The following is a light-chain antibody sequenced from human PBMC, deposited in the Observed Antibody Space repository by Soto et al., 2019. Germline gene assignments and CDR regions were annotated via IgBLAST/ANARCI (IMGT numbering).Light chain of an antibody. CDR2: AAS. Sequence: DIQMTQYPSSLSASVGDRVTITGLASQGIRNHLGWYQRKPGKAPERRIYAASSLQGGVTSSFSGSGSETKITLTSSSLQRVDCATYYCLQHNTYTDSFDQGTKLEIQ. V-gene: IGKV1-17*01. J-gene: IGKJ2*03. CDR1: QGIRNH. CDR3: LQHNTYTDS.